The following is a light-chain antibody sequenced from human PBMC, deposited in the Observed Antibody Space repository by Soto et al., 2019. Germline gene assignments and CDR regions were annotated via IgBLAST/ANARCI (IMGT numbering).Light chain of an antibody. CDR1: SSNIGAGYD. V-gene: IGLV1-40*01. CDR2: GNS. J-gene: IGLJ2*01. CDR3: QSYASSLSGVV. Sequence: QSVLTQPPSVSGAPGQRVTISCTGSSSNIGAGYDVHWYQQLPGTAPKLLIYGNSNRPSGVPDRFSGSKSGTSASLALTGLQAEDEADYYCQSYASSLSGVVFGGGTKVTVL.